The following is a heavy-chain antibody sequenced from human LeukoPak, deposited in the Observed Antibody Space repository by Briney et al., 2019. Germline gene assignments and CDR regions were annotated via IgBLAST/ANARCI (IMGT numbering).Heavy chain of an antibody. J-gene: IGHJ4*02. V-gene: IGHV3-30*02. CDR2: IRYDVSKK. CDR3: AASGWYTGVAIDY. Sequence: PGGSLRLSCAASGFTFSSYCMHWVRQPPGRGLEWVAFIRYDVSKKYYADSVKGRFTIARDNCKNTLYLQMTSLRVEDPAVYYCAASGWYTGVAIDYWSQGTLVTVSS. D-gene: IGHD6-19*01. CDR1: GFTFSSYC.